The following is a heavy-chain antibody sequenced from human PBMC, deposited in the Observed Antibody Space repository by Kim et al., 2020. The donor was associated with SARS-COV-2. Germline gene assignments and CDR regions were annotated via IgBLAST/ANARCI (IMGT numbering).Heavy chain of an antibody. V-gene: IGHV3-23*01. J-gene: IGHJ3*01. Sequence: GGSLRLSCAASGFTFSSYAMSWVRQAPGKGLEWVSAISGSGGSTYYADSVKGRFTISRDNSKNTLYLQMNSLRAEDTAVYYCVPGGRYCSGGSCHQTWGQGTMVTVSS. CDR3: VPGGRYCSGGSCHQT. D-gene: IGHD2-15*01. CDR2: ISGSGGST. CDR1: GFTFSSYA.